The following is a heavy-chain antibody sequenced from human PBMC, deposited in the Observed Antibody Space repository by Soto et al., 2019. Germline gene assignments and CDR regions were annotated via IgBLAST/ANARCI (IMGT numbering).Heavy chain of an antibody. D-gene: IGHD2-21*01. Sequence: QVQLQESGPGLVKPSQTLSLTCTVSGDSISRGGYYWNWLRQHPRKGLEWIGYIYHIGSTIYNPYLQSRVTISVYTSKNRLSLELSNVTAADTAVYYCARDGAGAYGLGWFDPWGQGNLVTVPS. CDR1: GDSISRGGYY. V-gene: IGHV4-31*03. J-gene: IGHJ5*02. CDR3: ARDGAGAYGLGWFDP. CDR2: IYHIGST.